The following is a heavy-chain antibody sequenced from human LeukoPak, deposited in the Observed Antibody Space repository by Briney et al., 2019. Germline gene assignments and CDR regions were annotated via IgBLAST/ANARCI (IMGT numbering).Heavy chain of an antibody. CDR1: GYTFTGYY. V-gene: IGHV1-2*02. CDR2: INPNSGGT. Sequence: ASVKVSCKASGYTFTGYYMHWVRQAPGQGLEWMGWINPNSGGTNYAQKFQGRVTITRNTSISTAYMELSSLRSEDTAVYYCARAKTNGIGWSYYYYYMDVWGKGTTVTVSS. D-gene: IGHD3-3*01. J-gene: IGHJ6*03. CDR3: ARAKTNGIGWSYYYYYMDV.